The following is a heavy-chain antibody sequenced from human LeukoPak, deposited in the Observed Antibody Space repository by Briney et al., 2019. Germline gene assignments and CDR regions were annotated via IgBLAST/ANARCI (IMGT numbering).Heavy chain of an antibody. D-gene: IGHD3-16*02. CDR1: GASIGSANYY. CDR3: ATEPAAGVSGSYLDY. Sequence: SQTLSLTCAVSGASIGSANYYWSWVRQPPGKGLEWLGYIANDGTTYYKPSLRSRLVLSLDTSKNQVSLKLTSVTAADTAVYFCATEPAAGVSGSYLDYWGQGALVTVSS. V-gene: IGHV4-30-4*01. J-gene: IGHJ4*02. CDR2: IANDGTT.